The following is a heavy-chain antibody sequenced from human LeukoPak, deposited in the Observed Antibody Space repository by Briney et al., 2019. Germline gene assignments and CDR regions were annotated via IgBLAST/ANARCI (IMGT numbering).Heavy chain of an antibody. J-gene: IGHJ4*02. V-gene: IGHV3-7*01. CDR2: IKQDGSEK. D-gene: IGHD3-10*01. CDR3: AKEVGGSGSF. Sequence: GGSLRLSCAASGFTVSFYAMSWVRQAPGKGLEWVANIKQDGSEKYYVDSVKGRFTISRDNAKNSVYLQMNSVRAEDTAVYYCAKEVGGSGSFWGQGTLVTVSS. CDR1: GFTVSFYA.